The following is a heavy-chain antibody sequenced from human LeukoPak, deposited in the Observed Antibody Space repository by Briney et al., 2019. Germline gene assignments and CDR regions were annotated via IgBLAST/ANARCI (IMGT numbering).Heavy chain of an antibody. D-gene: IGHD1-26*01. J-gene: IGHJ4*02. Sequence: PGGSLRLSCAASGFTFSSYGMHWVRQAPGKGLDWVAFIHHDGSNKYYADSVKGRFTISRDNAKNSLYLQMNSLRAEDTAVYYCARDFSSGSYYGDYYFDYWGQGTLVTVSS. CDR1: GFTFSSYG. CDR2: IHHDGSNK. CDR3: ARDFSSGSYYGDYYFDY. V-gene: IGHV3-30*02.